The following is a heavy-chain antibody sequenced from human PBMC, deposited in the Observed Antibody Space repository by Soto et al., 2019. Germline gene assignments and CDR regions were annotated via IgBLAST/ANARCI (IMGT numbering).Heavy chain of an antibody. CDR1: GYAFTSYW. CDR3: ARGYCTTTICDPWFDP. J-gene: IGHJ5*02. V-gene: IGHV5-51*01. Sequence: GESLKISCTGSGYAFTSYWIAWVRQVPGKGLEWMGIIYPGDSDTRYSPSLQGQVTISADKSITTAYLQWSSLKASDTAMYYCARGYCTTTICDPWFDPWGPGTLVTVSS. D-gene: IGHD2-2*01. CDR2: IYPGDSDT.